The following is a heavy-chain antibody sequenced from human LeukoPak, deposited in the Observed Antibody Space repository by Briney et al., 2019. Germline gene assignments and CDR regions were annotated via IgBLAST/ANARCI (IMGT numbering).Heavy chain of an antibody. CDR3: AKRGSSSWYLNNWFDP. Sequence: PGGSLRLSCAASGFTFSSNAMSWVRQAPGKGLEWVSGISGSGSSMYYADSVRGRFTISRDNSKNTLYLQMKSLRAEDTAVYYCAKRGSSSWYLNNWFDPWGQGTLVTVSS. J-gene: IGHJ5*02. V-gene: IGHV3-23*01. CDR1: GFTFSSNA. CDR2: ISGSGSSM. D-gene: IGHD6-13*01.